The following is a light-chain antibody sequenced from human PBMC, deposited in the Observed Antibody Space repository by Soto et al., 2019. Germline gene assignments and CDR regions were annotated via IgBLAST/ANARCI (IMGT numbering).Light chain of an antibody. CDR3: QQYNSYST. CDR2: DAS. V-gene: IGKV1-5*01. Sequence: DIQMTQSPSTLSASVGDRVTITCRASQSISSWLAWYQQKPGKAPKLLIYDASSLESGVPSRFSGSGSGTEFTLTISILQPDDFATYYCQQYNSYSTFGQGTKV. CDR1: QSISSW. J-gene: IGKJ1*01.